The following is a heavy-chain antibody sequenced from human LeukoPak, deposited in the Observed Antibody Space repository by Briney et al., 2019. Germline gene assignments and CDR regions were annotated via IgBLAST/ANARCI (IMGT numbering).Heavy chain of an antibody. CDR1: GFTFNSYG. CDR3: AKDSYYYGSGSYFDY. CDR2: LQYDGSNK. V-gene: IGHV3-30*02. Sequence: GGSLRLSCAASGFTFNSYGMHWVRQAPGKGLEWVAFLQYDGSNKYYADSVKGRFTISRDNSKNTLYLQMNSLRAEDTAVYYCAKDSYYYGSGSYFDYWGQGTLVTVSS. J-gene: IGHJ4*02. D-gene: IGHD3-10*01.